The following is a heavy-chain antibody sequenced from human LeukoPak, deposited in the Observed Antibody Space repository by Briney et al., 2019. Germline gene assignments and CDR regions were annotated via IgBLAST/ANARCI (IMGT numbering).Heavy chain of an antibody. CDR2: ILYTGST. J-gene: IGHJ4*02. CDR3: ARQERFYGSGTYYPN. D-gene: IGHD3-10*01. V-gene: IGHV4-59*01. CDR1: GGSISSDH. Sequence: SETLSLTCTVSGGSISSDHWSWIRQSPGKGLEWIGYILYTGSTNYNPSLKSRVTISLDTSKNQFSLKLNSVTAADTAVYYCARQERFYGSGTYYPNWGQGTLVTVSS.